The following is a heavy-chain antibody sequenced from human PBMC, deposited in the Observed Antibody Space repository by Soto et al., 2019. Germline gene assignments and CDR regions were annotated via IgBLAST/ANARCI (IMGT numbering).Heavy chain of an antibody. V-gene: IGHV3-11*01. Sequence: LRLSCAASGFTFSDYYMSWLRQAPGKGLEWISYISSSGSTIYYADSVKGRFTISRDNVKNSLYLQMNSLRAEDTAVYYCARSTCTNGVCYVVYWGQGTLVTVSS. CDR2: ISSSGSTI. CDR3: ARSTCTNGVCYVVY. J-gene: IGHJ4*02. D-gene: IGHD2-8*01. CDR1: GFTFSDYY.